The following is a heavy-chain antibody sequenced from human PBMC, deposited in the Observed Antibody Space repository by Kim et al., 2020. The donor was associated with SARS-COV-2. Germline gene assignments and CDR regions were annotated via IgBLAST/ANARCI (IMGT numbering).Heavy chain of an antibody. V-gene: IGHV3-23*01. Sequence: DSVKGRFTISRDNSKNTLYLQMNSLRAEDTAVYYCAKSTIVVVPGGACDYWGQGTLVTVSS. J-gene: IGHJ4*02. D-gene: IGHD2-21*02. CDR3: AKSTIVVVPGGACDY.